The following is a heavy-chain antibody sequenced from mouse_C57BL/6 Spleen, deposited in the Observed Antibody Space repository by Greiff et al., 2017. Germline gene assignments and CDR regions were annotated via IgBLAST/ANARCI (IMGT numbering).Heavy chain of an antibody. CDR1: GYAFSSYW. J-gene: IGHJ1*03. Sequence: VKLMESGAELVKPGASVKISCKASGYAFSSYWMNWVKQRPGKGLEWIGQIYPGDGDTNYNGKFKGKATLTADKSSSTAYMQLSSLTSEDSAVYFCARGTYYDYDRYFDVWGTGTTVTVSS. V-gene: IGHV1-80*01. D-gene: IGHD2-4*01. CDR2: IYPGDGDT. CDR3: ARGTYYDYDRYFDV.